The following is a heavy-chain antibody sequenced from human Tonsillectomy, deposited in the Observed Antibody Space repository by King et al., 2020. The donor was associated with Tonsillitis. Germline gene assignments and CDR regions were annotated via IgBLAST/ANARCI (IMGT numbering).Heavy chain of an antibody. CDR3: AKALDISLFFPFDS. Sequence: QLVQSGGALVQPGGSLRLSCAASGYPFSTYAIAWVRQPPGKGLEWGSTISASGASTYYADSVKGRLTISRDNSQSTLYLDVDSLRVDDTAVYYCAKALDISLFFPFDSWGQGTLLTVSS. J-gene: IGHJ4*02. CDR2: ISASGAST. V-gene: IGHV3-23*04. CDR1: GYPFSTYA. D-gene: IGHD3/OR15-3a*01.